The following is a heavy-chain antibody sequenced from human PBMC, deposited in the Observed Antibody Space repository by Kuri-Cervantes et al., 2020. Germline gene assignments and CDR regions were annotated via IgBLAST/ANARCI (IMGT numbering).Heavy chain of an antibody. D-gene: IGHD2-8*01. V-gene: IGHV4-34*01. CDR2: INHRGST. CDR1: GGSFSGYY. Sequence: SETLSLTCAVYGGSFSGYYWSWIRQPPGKGLEWIGEINHRGSTNYNPSLKSRVTISVDTSKNQFSLKLSSVTAADTAVYYCAREIVLMVYASNAAFDIWGQGTMVTVSS. CDR3: AREIVLMVYASNAAFDI. J-gene: IGHJ3*02.